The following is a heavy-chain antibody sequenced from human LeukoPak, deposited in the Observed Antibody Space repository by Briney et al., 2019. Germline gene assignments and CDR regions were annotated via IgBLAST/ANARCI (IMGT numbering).Heavy chain of an antibody. J-gene: IGHJ6*03. Sequence: GGSLRLSCAASGFTVSSNYMSWVRQAPGKGLEWVSVIYSGGSTYYADSVKGRFTISRANSKNTLYLQMNSLRAEDTAVYYCAREAAGSGYYTDYYYYMDVWGKGTTVTVSS. CDR3: AREAAGSGYYTDYYYYMDV. D-gene: IGHD3-3*01. CDR1: GFTVSSNY. V-gene: IGHV3-53*01. CDR2: IYSGGST.